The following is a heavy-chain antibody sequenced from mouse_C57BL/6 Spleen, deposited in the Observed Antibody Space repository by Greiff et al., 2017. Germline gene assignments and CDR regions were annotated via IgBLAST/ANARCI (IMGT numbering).Heavy chain of an antibody. CDR3: ARGSTTVVGGDFDY. Sequence: EVQLQQSGPELVKPGASVKIPCKASGYTFTDYNMDWVKQSHGKSLEWIGDINPNNGGTIYNQKFKGKATLTVDKSSSTAYMELRSLTSEDTAVXYCARGSTTVVGGDFDYWGQGTTLTVSS. CDR2: INPNNGGT. J-gene: IGHJ2*01. V-gene: IGHV1-18*01. CDR1: GYTFTDYN. D-gene: IGHD1-1*01.